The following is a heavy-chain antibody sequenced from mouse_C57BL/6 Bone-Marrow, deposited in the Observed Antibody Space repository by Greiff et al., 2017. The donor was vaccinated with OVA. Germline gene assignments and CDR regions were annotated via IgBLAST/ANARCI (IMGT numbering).Heavy chain of an antibody. CDR3: TTILRSFYFDY. J-gene: IGHJ2*01. Sequence: EVQLQQSGAELVRPGASVKLSCTASGFNIKDDYMHWVKQRPEQGLEWIGWIDPENGDTEYASKFQGKATITADTSSNTAYLQLRSLTSEDTAVYYCTTILRSFYFDYWGQGTTLTVSS. CDR2: IDPENGDT. CDR1: GFNIKDDY. V-gene: IGHV14-4*01. D-gene: IGHD1-1*01.